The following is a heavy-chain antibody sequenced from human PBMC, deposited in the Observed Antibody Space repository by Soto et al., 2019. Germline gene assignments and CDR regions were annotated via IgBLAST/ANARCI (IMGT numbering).Heavy chain of an antibody. D-gene: IGHD3-9*01. V-gene: IGHV3-33*01. J-gene: IGHJ2*01. CDR2: IWDDGSNK. Sequence: QVQLVESGGGVVQPGRSLRLSCAASGFTFSSYGMHWVRQAPGKVLEWVAVIWDDGSNKYYADSVKGRFTISRDNSKNTLYLQMNSLRAEDTTVYYCATALTGDTYWYFDLWGRGTLVTVSS. CDR1: GFTFSSYG. CDR3: ATALTGDTYWYFDL.